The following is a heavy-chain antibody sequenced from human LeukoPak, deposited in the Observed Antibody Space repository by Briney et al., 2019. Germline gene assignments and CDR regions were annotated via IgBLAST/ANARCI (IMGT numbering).Heavy chain of an antibody. CDR3: ARDRPYDSSGYFYVFGF. CDR1: ADSINSYY. Sequence: SETLSLTCTVTADSINSYYWSWIRQPAAKGLEWIGRICTSGSTNYNHSLNSRVTMSVDTSKNQFSLNLNSQTAADTAVYYWARDRPYDSSGYFYVFGFWGRGTLVTVSS. V-gene: IGHV4-4*07. J-gene: IGHJ4*02. D-gene: IGHD3-22*01. CDR2: ICTSGST.